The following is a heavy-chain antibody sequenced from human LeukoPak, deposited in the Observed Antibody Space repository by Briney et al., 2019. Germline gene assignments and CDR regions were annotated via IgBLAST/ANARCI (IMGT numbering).Heavy chain of an antibody. CDR2: IYYSGST. CDR1: GGSISSYY. J-gene: IGHJ3*02. Sequence: SETLSLTRTVSGGSISSYYWSWIRQPPGKGLEWIGYIYYSGSTNYNPSLKSRVTISVDTSKNQFSLKLSSVTAADTAVYYCARIGELRDAFDIWGQGTMVTVSS. V-gene: IGHV4-59*01. CDR3: ARIGELRDAFDI. D-gene: IGHD1-26*01.